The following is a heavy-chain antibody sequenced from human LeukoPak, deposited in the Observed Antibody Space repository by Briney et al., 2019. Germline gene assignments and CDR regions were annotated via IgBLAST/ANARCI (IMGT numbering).Heavy chain of an antibody. J-gene: IGHJ3*02. D-gene: IGHD3-16*01. CDR2: IWYDGSKT. CDR1: GFTFSSYS. Sequence: GGSLRLSCAASGFTFSSYSMHWVRQAPGKGLEWVAVIWYDGSKTYYADSVKGRFTISRDNSKDTLYLQMSSLRVEDTAAYYCARYLGGRNAFDIWGQGTMVTVSS. V-gene: IGHV3-33*08. CDR3: ARYLGGRNAFDI.